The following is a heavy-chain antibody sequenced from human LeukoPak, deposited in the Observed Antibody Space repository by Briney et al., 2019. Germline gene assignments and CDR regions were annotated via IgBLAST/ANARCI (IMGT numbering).Heavy chain of an antibody. CDR1: GFTFSNYG. J-gene: IGHJ1*01. V-gene: IGHV3-30*18. D-gene: IGHD6-25*01. CDR2: VSHDGSTT. Sequence: PGGSLRLSCAASGFTFSNYGMQWVRQAPGKGLEWVAVVSHDGSTTFYADSVKGRFTISRDNSKNTLDLQMYSLRAEGTAVYYCAKEPTSYSSGWYFQHWGQGTLVTVSS. CDR3: AKEPTSYSSGWYFQH.